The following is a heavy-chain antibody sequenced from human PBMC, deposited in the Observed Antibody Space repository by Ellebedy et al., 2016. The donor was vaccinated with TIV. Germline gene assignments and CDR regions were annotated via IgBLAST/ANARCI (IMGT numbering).Heavy chain of an antibody. CDR2: IKKDGSEK. V-gene: IGHV3-7*01. Sequence: GGSLRLSXAASGFIFSNYWMTWVRQSPGKGLEWVANIKKDGSEKYYVDSVKGRFTISRDNGKNSLYLQMDSLRGEDTAVYYCAREVGGGGAYWGQGTLVTVSS. D-gene: IGHD2-21*01. J-gene: IGHJ4*02. CDR1: GFIFSNYW. CDR3: AREVGGGGAY.